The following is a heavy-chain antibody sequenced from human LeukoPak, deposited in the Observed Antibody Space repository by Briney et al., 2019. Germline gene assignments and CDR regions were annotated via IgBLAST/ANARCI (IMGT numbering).Heavy chain of an antibody. Sequence: GGSLRLSCAASGFTFSSYSMNWVRQAPGKGLEWVSYISSSSSTIYYADSVKGRFTISRDNAKNSLYLQMNSLRDEDTAVYYCARDGDCSSTSCYAVYYFDYWGQGTLVTVSS. D-gene: IGHD2-2*01. CDR1: GFTFSSYS. CDR2: ISSSSSTI. CDR3: ARDGDCSSTSCYAVYYFDY. J-gene: IGHJ4*02. V-gene: IGHV3-48*02.